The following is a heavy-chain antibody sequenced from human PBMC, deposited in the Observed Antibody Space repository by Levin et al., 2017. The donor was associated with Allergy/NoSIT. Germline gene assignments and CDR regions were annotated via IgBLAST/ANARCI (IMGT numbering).Heavy chain of an antibody. Sequence: GGSLRLSCVASGLTFTNFAMSWVRQAPGKGLEWVAAISGGGDTTDYGDSARGRFTISRDNSKNTWYLQMNSLRAEDTAVYYCSTEKTMIVRGWGQGTLVTVSS. V-gene: IGHV3-23*01. CDR3: STEKTMIVRG. J-gene: IGHJ4*02. D-gene: IGHD3-22*01. CDR2: ISGGGDTT. CDR1: GLTFTNFA.